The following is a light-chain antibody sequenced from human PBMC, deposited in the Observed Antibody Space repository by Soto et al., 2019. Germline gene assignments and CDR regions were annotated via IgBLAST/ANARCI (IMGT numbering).Light chain of an antibody. J-gene: IGLJ1*01. V-gene: IGLV2-14*01. CDR1: SSDVGGYNY. CDR3: SSTDV. CDR2: HVS. Sequence: QSALTQPASVSGSPGQSITISCTGTSSDVGGYNYVSWYQQHPAKVPKLMIYHVSNRPSGVSDRFSGSKSGNTASLTISGLQAEDEGDYTTSSTDVFGTGTKLTVL.